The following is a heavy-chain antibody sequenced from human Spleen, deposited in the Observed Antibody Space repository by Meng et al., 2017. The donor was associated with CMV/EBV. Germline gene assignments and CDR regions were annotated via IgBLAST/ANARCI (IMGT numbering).Heavy chain of an antibody. Sequence: GESLKISCAASGFTFSSHAMSWVRQAPGKGLEWVSGISGSGGSTNYADSVKGRITISRDNAKNSLYLQMNSLRAEDTAVYYCARDLYYDFWSGYYHQGFDYWGQGTLVTVSS. D-gene: IGHD3-3*01. J-gene: IGHJ4*02. CDR3: ARDLYYDFWSGYYHQGFDY. CDR1: GFTFSSHA. V-gene: IGHV3-23*01. CDR2: ISGSGGST.